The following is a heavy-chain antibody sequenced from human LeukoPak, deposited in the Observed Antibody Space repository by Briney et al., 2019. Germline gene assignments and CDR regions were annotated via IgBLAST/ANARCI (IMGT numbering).Heavy chain of an antibody. J-gene: IGHJ4*02. CDR1: GFNFRSYG. V-gene: IGHV3-21*01. Sequence: PGGSLRLSCTASGFNFRSYGMHWVRQAPGKGLEWVSSISSSSSYIYYADSVKGRFTISRDNAKNSLYLQMNSLRAEDTAVYYCARDTSHYDILTGYYLYYFDYWGQGTLVTVSS. D-gene: IGHD3-9*01. CDR3: ARDTSHYDILTGYYLYYFDY. CDR2: ISSSSSYI.